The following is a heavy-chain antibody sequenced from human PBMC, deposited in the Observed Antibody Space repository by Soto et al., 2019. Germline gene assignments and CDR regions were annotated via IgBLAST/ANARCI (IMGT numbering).Heavy chain of an antibody. Sequence: SETLSLTCTVSGGSVSSGRFYWSWIRQPPGKGLEWIGYIYYSGSTKYNSSLRSRVTISVDTSKNQFSLKLTSVTAADTAVYYCARSGSGSGWLGGQGTLVPVYS. D-gene: IGHD6-19*01. V-gene: IGHV4-61*01. CDR2: IYYSGST. J-gene: IGHJ4*02. CDR3: ARSGSGSGWL. CDR1: GGSVSSGRFY.